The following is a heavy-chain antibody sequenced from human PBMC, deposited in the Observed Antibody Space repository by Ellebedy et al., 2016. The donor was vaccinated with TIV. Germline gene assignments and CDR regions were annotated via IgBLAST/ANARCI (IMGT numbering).Heavy chain of an antibody. J-gene: IGHJ4*02. CDR2: ITSSGSAI. D-gene: IGHD3-3*01. CDR1: GFTFSDYY. V-gene: IGHV3-11*04. Sequence: GESLKISCAASGFTFSDYYMSWIRQAPGKGLEWVSCITSSGSAIYYAESMRGRLTISRDDAKNSLYLQMNSLRDEDTAVYYCAKEEWGRFDYWGQGTVVTVSS. CDR3: AKEEWGRFDY.